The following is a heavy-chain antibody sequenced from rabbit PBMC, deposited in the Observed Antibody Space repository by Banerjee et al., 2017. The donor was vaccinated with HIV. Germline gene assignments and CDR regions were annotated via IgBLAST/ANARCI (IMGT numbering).Heavy chain of an antibody. D-gene: IGHD6-1*01. CDR1: GFTLSSSYW. CDR2: IYAGSRGTT. Sequence: QEQLEESGGDLIKPEGSLTLTCKASGFTLSSSYWMCWFRQAPGKGPEWIACIYAGSRGTTDYATWAKGRFTISKTSPTTVTLQMTSLTAADTATYFCARSVNAYDAAGHLWGPGTLVTVS. J-gene: IGHJ4*01. V-gene: IGHV1S45*01. CDR3: ARSVNAYDAAGHL.